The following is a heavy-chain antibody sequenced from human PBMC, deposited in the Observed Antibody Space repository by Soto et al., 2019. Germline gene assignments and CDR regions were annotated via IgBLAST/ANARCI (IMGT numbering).Heavy chain of an antibody. CDR1: GGTFSSYA. Sequence: ASVKVSCKASGGTFSSYAISWVRQAPGQGLEWMGGIIPIFGTANYAQKFQGRVTITADESTSTAYMELSSLRSEDTAVYYCARGNFWSGCYTDYYYYGMDVWGQGTTVTVS. V-gene: IGHV1-69*13. CDR2: IIPIFGTA. D-gene: IGHD3-3*01. CDR3: ARGNFWSGCYTDYYYYGMDV. J-gene: IGHJ6*02.